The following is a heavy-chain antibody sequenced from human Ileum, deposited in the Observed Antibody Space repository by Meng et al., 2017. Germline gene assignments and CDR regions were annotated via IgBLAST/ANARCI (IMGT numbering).Heavy chain of an antibody. J-gene: IGHJ4*02. CDR2: ITSSGRFI. Sequence: EVLLVESGGGLVNPWRSLRLSCAASGFSFSTYTMHWVRQAPGKGLEWVSSITSSGRFIFYADSVKGRFTISRDNAKSSLYLQMNSLRDGDTAVYYCANELRYYFEYWGQGALVTVSS. CDR1: GFSFSTYT. D-gene: IGHD4-23*01. CDR3: ANELRYYFEY. V-gene: IGHV3-21*02.